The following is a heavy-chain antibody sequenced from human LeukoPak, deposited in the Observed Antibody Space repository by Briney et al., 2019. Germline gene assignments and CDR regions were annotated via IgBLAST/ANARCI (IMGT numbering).Heavy chain of an antibody. CDR1: GYTFTSYG. Sequence: SVKVSCKASGYTFTSYGISWVRQAPGQGLEWMGGIIPIFDTANYAQKFQGRVTITADESTSTAYMELSSLKSEDTAVYYCASRNYYDSSDYHFDYWGQGTLVTVSS. CDR3: ASRNYYDSSDYHFDY. J-gene: IGHJ4*02. D-gene: IGHD3-22*01. CDR2: IIPIFDTA. V-gene: IGHV1-69*13.